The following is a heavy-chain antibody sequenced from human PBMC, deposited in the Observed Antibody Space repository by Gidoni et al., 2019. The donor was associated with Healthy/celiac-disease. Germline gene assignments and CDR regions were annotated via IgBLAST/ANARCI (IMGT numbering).Heavy chain of an antibody. V-gene: IGHV3-66*02. CDR3: ARESRSGYYYLVFDY. Sequence: EVQLVESGGGLVQPGGSLSLSCAASGFTVSSNYMSWVRQDPGKGLEWVSVIYSGGSTYYADSVKGRFTISRDNSKNTLYLQMNSLRAEDTAVYYCARESRSGYYYLVFDYWGQGTLVTVSS. D-gene: IGHD3-22*01. J-gene: IGHJ4*02. CDR2: IYSGGST. CDR1: GFTVSSNY.